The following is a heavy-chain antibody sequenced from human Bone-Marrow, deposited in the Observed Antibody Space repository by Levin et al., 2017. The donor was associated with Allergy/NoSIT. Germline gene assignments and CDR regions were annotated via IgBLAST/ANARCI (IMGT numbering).Heavy chain of an antibody. J-gene: IGHJ3*01. CDR3: AKDMKADPVVVFGMCDV. CDR1: GFAFDDFG. CDR2: ISWNSDTI. V-gene: IGHV3-9*01. Sequence: SLKISCAASGFAFDDFGMHWVRQVPGKGLEWVSGISWNSDTIRYGDSVNGRFTISRDNAKNSLYLQLDSLRFDDTGMYYCAKDMKADPVVVFGMCDVWGRGTMVTVSS. D-gene: IGHD2-21*01.